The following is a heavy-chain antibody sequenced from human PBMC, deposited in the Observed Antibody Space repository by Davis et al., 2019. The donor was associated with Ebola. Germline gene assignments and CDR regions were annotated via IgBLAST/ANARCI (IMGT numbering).Heavy chain of an antibody. CDR2: IYHSGST. J-gene: IGHJ4*02. Sequence: SETLSLTCTVSGGSVSSGSNYWSWIRQPPGKELEWIGYIYHSGSTIYNPSLKSRVTISVDASRSQFSLNLSSVTAADTAVYYCARAGRSSWYFDYWGQGTLVTVSS. V-gene: IGHV4-61*01. CDR1: GGSVSSGSNY. CDR3: ARAGRSSWYFDY. D-gene: IGHD6-13*01.